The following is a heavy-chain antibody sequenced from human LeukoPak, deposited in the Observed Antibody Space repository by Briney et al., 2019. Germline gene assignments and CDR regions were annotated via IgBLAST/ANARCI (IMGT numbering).Heavy chain of an antibody. Sequence: ASVKVSCKASGYTFTSYGISWVRQAPGPGLEWMGWISAYNGNTNYAQKLQGRVTMTTDTSTSTAYMELRSLRSDDTAVYYCARDFRPLNWGSSYYFDYWGQGTLVTVSS. J-gene: IGHJ4*02. CDR3: ARDFRPLNWGSSYYFDY. CDR1: GYTFTSYG. V-gene: IGHV1-18*01. CDR2: ISAYNGNT. D-gene: IGHD7-27*01.